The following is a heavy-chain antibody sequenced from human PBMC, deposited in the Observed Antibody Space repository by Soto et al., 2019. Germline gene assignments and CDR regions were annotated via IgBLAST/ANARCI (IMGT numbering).Heavy chain of an antibody. J-gene: IGHJ6*02. CDR3: ARLDTYYYYGMDV. CDR2: IYYSGST. D-gene: IGHD5-18*01. Sequence: SETLSLTCTVSGGSISSGDYYWSWIRQPPGKGLEWIGYIYYSGSTYYNPSLKSRVTISVDTSKNQFSLKLSSVTAADTAVYYCARLDTYYYYGMDVWGQGXTVTVSS. V-gene: IGHV4-30-4*01. CDR1: GGSISSGDYY.